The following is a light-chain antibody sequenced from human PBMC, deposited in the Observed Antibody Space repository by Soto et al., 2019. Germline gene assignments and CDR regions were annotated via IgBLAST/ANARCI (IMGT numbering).Light chain of an antibody. Sequence: DIQMTQSPSALSASVGDRVTITCRASQSISSWLAWYQQKPGKAPRLLIYDASYLARGVPSRFSASGSGTEFTLTISDLQPDDLATYYCQQYNNFWTFGPGTKVEI. V-gene: IGKV1-5*01. CDR1: QSISSW. J-gene: IGKJ1*01. CDR3: QQYNNFWT. CDR2: DAS.